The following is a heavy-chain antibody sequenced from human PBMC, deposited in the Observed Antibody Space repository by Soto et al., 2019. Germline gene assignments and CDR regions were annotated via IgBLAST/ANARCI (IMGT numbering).Heavy chain of an antibody. D-gene: IGHD4-17*01. Sequence: QVQLEESGGGVVQPGRSLRLSCEASGFTFNTYSMHWVRQPPGKGLEWLAAIWYDGTQKYYADSVKGRFIISRDNSKKTLYLEMNSLRAEDTAVYYCARAGGTTVTCLWNFESWGKGTLVTVSS. CDR3: ARAGGTTVTCLWNFES. J-gene: IGHJ4*02. CDR1: GFTFNTYS. CDR2: IWYDGTQK. V-gene: IGHV3-33*01.